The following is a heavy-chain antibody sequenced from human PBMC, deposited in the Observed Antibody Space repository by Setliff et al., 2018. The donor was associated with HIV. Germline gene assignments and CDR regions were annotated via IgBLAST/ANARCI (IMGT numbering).Heavy chain of an antibody. CDR2: SYFTGSS. V-gene: IGHV4-59*01. J-gene: IGHJ3*01. D-gene: IGHD4-17*01. Sequence: SETLSLTCNVSGGSISTYYWSWIRQPPGKGLKWIGSSYFTGSSDNNPSLKSRVTLSVDTSKHQFSLKLSSVTAADTAVYYCARVQMSYAAFDVWGQGTMVTVSS. CDR1: GGSISTYY. CDR3: ARVQMSYAAFDV.